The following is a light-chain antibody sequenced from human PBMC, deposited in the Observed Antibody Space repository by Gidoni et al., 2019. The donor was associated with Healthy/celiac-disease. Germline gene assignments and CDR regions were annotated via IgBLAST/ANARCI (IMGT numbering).Light chain of an antibody. CDR3: QQRSNWLGDS. V-gene: IGKV3-11*01. Sequence: EIVLTQSPATLSLSPGERATLSCRASQSVSSYLAWYQQKPGQAPRLLIYDASNRATGIPARFSGSGSGTDFTLTISSLEPEDFAVYYCQQRSNWLGDSFXQXTKLEIK. CDR2: DAS. CDR1: QSVSSY. J-gene: IGKJ2*03.